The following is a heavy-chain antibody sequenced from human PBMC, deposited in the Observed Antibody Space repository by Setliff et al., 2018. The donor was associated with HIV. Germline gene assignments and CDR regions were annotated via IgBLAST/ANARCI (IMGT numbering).Heavy chain of an antibody. CDR3: ARGSRGQDSGGHYYMDV. CDR1: GGTFNNYG. J-gene: IGHJ6*03. D-gene: IGHD3-16*01. CDR2: IIPMVLVP. V-gene: IGHV1-69*05. Sequence: SVKVSCKASGGTFNNYGINWVRQAPGQGLEWMGGIIPMVLVPIYAQKFQGRLTITTDESTGTAYMDLSGLRSEDTAVYYCARGSRGQDSGGHYYMDVWCEGTMVTVSS.